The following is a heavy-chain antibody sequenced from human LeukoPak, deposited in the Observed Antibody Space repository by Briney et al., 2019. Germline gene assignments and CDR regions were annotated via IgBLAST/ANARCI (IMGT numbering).Heavy chain of an antibody. V-gene: IGHV3-74*01. CDR1: GFTFSDYW. CDR3: ARDRGPRTGFMVREAYDY. J-gene: IGHJ4*02. D-gene: IGHD3-10*01. CDR2: INTDGSIT. Sequence: GGSLRLSCAASGFTFSDYWIHWVHQAPGKGLVWVSRINTDGSITNYADSVKGRFSISRDNAKNTLYLQMSSLRAEDTAVYYCARDRGPRTGFMVREAYDYWGQGTLVTVSS.